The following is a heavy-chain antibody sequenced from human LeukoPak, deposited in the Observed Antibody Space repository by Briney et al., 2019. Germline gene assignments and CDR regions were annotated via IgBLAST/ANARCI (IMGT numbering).Heavy chain of an antibody. D-gene: IGHD3-10*01. V-gene: IGHV4-59*03. Sequence: SETLSLTCTVSGGSISSYYWSWIRQPAGKGLEWIGRIYYSGSTNYNPSLKSRVTISVDTSKNQFSLNLSSVTAADTAVYYCASRAAYYYGSGSYPDAFDIWGQGTMVTVSS. CDR1: GGSISSYY. CDR2: IYYSGST. CDR3: ASRAAYYYGSGSYPDAFDI. J-gene: IGHJ3*02.